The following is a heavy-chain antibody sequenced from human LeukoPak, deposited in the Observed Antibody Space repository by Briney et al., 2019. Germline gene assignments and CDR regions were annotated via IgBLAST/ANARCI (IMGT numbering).Heavy chain of an antibody. CDR2: INHSGST. CDR3: ARGPGALYYDILTGYYGFDY. CDR1: GGSFSGYY. J-gene: IGHJ4*02. V-gene: IGHV4-34*01. D-gene: IGHD3-9*01. Sequence: SETLSLTCAVYGGSFSGYYWSWIRQPPGKGLEWIGEINHSGSTNYNPSLRSRVTISVDTSKNQFSQKLSSVTAADTAVYYCARGPGALYYDILTGYYGFDYWGQGTLVTVSS.